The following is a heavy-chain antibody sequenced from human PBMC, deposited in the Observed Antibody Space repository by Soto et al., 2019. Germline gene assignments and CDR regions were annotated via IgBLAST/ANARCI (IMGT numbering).Heavy chain of an antibody. CDR3: AKRTAA. CDR2: ITSSGGGT. CDR1: GFTFSSYG. J-gene: IGHJ4*02. V-gene: IGHV3-23*01. Sequence: EVELLESGGGLVQPGGSLRLSCAASGFTFSSYGMSWVRQAPGKGLEWVSSITSSGGGTYYADSVKGRFTVSRDNSKNTVYSKMKSLSDEDRGVYYCAKRTAAWGRG. D-gene: IGHD6-13*01.